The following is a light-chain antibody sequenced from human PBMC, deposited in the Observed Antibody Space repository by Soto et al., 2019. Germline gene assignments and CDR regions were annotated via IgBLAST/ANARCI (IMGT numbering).Light chain of an antibody. CDR3: HQYGSSPPCS. V-gene: IGKV3-20*01. Sequence: EIVLTQSPGTLSLSPGERATLSCRASQSVSSSYLAWYQQKPGQAPRLLIYGASSRATGIPARFSGSGSGKDFTLTISRRDLEDFEVYYCHQYGSSPPCSFGQGTKREIK. CDR2: GAS. J-gene: IGKJ2*01. CDR1: QSVSSSY.